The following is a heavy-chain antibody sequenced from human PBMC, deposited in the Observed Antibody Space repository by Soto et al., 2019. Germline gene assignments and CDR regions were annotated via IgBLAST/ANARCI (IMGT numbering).Heavy chain of an antibody. V-gene: IGHV2-5*02. CDR2: IYWDDDK. D-gene: IGHD3-10*01. J-gene: IGHJ3*02. CDR3: AHRPFAWYSGSRYPGAFDI. CDR1: GFSLSTSGVG. Sequence: QITLKESGPTLVKPTQTLTLTCTFSGFSLSTSGVGVGWIRQPPGKALEWLALIYWDDDKRYSPSLKSRLTITKDTSKYQVVLTMTNMDPVDTATYFCAHRPFAWYSGSRYPGAFDIWGRGTMVTVSS.